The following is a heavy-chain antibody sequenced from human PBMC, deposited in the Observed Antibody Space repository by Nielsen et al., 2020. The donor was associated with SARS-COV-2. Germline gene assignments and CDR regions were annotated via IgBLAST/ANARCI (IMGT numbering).Heavy chain of an antibody. CDR3: TRAGRSTAWPFDS. V-gene: IGHV1-69*06. CDR2: IIPVFDTS. J-gene: IGHJ4*02. Sequence: SVKVSCKASEDTFSSYSISWVRQAPGRGLEWMGGIIPVFDTSNYAQNFQGRVTITADKVTSTTYMELRSLRSEDTALYFCTRAGRSTAWPFDSWGQGTLVTVSS. CDR1: EDTFSSYS.